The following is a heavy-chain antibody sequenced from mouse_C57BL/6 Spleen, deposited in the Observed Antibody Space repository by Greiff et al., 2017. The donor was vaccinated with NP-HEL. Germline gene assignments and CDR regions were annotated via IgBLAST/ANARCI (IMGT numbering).Heavy chain of an antibody. J-gene: IGHJ1*03. CDR1: GFTFSDYY. CDR2: ISNGGGST. V-gene: IGHV5-12*01. Sequence: EVQGVESGGGLVQPGGSLKLSCAASGFTFSDYYMYWVRQTPEKRLEWVAYISNGGGSTYYPDTVKGRFTISRDNAKNTLYLQMSRLKSEDTAMYYCARPAGYFDVWGTGTTVTVSS. CDR3: ARPAGYFDV.